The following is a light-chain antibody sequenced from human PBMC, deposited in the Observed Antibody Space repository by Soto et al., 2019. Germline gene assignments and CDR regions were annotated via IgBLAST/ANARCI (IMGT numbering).Light chain of an antibody. CDR2: GTS. V-gene: IGKV3-15*01. Sequence: SQSVGRSLAWYQQKPGQAPRLLIYGTSARATGIPATFSGSGSGTEFTLTISSLQSEDFAIYYCQQYADWPSVTFAGVIKAAIK. CDR3: QQYADWPSVT. CDR1: QSVGRS. J-gene: IGKJ4*01.